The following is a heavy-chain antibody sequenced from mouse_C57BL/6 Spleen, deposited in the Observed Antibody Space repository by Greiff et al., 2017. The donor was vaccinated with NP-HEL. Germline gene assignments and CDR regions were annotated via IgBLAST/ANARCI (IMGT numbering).Heavy chain of an antibody. V-gene: IGHV5-4*03. D-gene: IGHD2-3*01. J-gene: IGHJ1*03. CDR2: ISDGGSYT. CDR1: GFTFSSYA. CDR3: ARGRWLLQNFDV. Sequence: DVMLVESGGGLVKPGGSLKLSCAASGFTFSSYAMSWVRQTPEKRLEWVATISDGGSYTYYPDNVKGRFTISRDNAKNNLYLQMSHLKSEDTAMYYCARGRWLLQNFDVWGTGTTVTVSS.